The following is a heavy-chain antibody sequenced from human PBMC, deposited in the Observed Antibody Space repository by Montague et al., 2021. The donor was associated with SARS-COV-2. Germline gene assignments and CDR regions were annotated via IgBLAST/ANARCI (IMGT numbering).Heavy chain of an antibody. CDR1: GGSISSYY. V-gene: IGHV4-59*01. D-gene: IGHD3-3*01. CDR3: ARAPVAHITIFGVVTSFDY. J-gene: IGHJ4*02. CDR2: IYYSEST. Sequence: SETLSLTCTVSGGSISSYYRSWIRQPPGKGLEWIGYIYYSESTNYNPSLKSRVTISVDTSKNQFSLKLSSVTAADTAVYYCARAPVAHITIFGVVTSFDYWGQGTLVTVSS.